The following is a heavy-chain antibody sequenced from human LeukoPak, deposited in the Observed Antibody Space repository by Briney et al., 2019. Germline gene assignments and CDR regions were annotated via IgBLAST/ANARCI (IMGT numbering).Heavy chain of an antibody. CDR1: GFTFSSYS. CDR3: ARGGDGYNFPN. CDR2: ISSSSSYI. Sequence: GGSLRLSCAASGFTFSSYSMNWVRQAPGKGLEWVSSISSSSSYIYYADSVKGRITISRDNAKNSLYLQMNSLRAEDTAVYYCARGGDGYNFPNSGQGTLVTVSS. J-gene: IGHJ4*02. D-gene: IGHD5-24*01. V-gene: IGHV3-21*01.